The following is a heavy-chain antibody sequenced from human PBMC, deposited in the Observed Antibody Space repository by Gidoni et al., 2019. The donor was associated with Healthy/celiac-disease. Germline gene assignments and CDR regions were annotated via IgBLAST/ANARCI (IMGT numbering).Heavy chain of an antibody. CDR2: ISYDGSNK. CDR3: AKEKKKYYFDY. J-gene: IGHJ4*02. CDR1: GFTFSSDC. Sequence: QVQLVESGGGVVQPGRSLRLSCAASGFTFSSDCMHWVRQAPGKGLEWVAVISYDGSNKYYADSVKGRFTISRDNSKNTLYLQMNSLRAEDTAVYYCAKEKKKYYFDYWGQGTLVTVSS. V-gene: IGHV3-30*18.